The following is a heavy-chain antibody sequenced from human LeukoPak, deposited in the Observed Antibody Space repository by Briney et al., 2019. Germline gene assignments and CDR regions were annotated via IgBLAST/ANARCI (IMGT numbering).Heavy chain of an antibody. J-gene: IGHJ3*02. CDR1: GYTFTSYG. V-gene: IGHV1-18*01. CDR3: ARDPQWIQLWLQDDAFDI. D-gene: IGHD5-18*01. Sequence: ASVKVSCKASGYTFTSYGISWVRQAPGQGLEWMGWISAYNGNSNYAQKFQGRVTMTTDTSTSTAYMELRSLRSDDTAVYYCARDPQWIQLWLQDDAFDIWGQGTMVTVSS. CDR2: ISAYNGNS.